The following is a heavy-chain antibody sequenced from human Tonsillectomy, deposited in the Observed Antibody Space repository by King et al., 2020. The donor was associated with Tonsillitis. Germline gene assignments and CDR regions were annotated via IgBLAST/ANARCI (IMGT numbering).Heavy chain of an antibody. CDR3: ARHVHDYLWGGLYYFDY. Sequence: QLQESGPGLVKPSETLSLTCIVSGGSISNINYYWGWIRQPPGKGLEWIGSIYYSGSTYYNPSLKSRVTISVDTSKNQLSLRVSSVTASDTAVYYCARHVHDYLWGGLYYFDYWGQGTLVTVSS. D-gene: IGHD3-16*01. V-gene: IGHV4-39*01. CDR1: GGSISNINYY. J-gene: IGHJ4*02. CDR2: IYYSGST.